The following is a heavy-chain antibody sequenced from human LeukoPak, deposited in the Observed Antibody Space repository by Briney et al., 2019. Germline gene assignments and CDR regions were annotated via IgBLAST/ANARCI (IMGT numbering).Heavy chain of an antibody. V-gene: IGHV3-66*01. CDR2: IYSGGST. CDR3: ARASYDGDGFDI. J-gene: IGHJ3*02. D-gene: IGHD3-22*01. CDR1: GFTFDDYA. Sequence: GGSLRLSCAASGFTFDDYAMHWVRQAPGKGLEWVSGIYSGGSTYYADSVKGRFTISRDSSKNTLYLQMNSLRAEDTATYYCARASYDGDGFDIWGQGTMVSVSS.